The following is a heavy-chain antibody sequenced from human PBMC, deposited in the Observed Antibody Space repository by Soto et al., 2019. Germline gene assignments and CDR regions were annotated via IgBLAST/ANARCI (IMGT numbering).Heavy chain of an antibody. Sequence: LRLSCAASGFTVSSNYMSWVRQAPGKGLEWVSVIYSGGSTYYADSVKGRFTISRDNSKNTLYLQMNSLRAEDTAVYYCAREVTIFGVAHADYWGQGTLVTVSS. CDR2: IYSGGST. CDR3: AREVTIFGVAHADY. D-gene: IGHD3-3*01. V-gene: IGHV3-53*01. J-gene: IGHJ4*02. CDR1: GFTVSSNY.